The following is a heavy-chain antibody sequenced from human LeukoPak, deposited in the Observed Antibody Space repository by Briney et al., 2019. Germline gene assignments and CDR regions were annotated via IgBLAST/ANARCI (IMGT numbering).Heavy chain of an antibody. D-gene: IGHD2-2*01. CDR2: ISYDGSNK. V-gene: IGHV3-30*18. Sequence: GRSLRLSCAASGFTFSSYGMHWVRQAPGKGLEWVAVISYDGSNKYYADSVKGRFTISRDNSKNTLYLQMNSLRAEDTAVYYCAKGQISEYAYQPNFDYWGQGTLVTVSS. J-gene: IGHJ4*02. CDR1: GFTFSSYG. CDR3: AKGQISEYAYQPNFDY.